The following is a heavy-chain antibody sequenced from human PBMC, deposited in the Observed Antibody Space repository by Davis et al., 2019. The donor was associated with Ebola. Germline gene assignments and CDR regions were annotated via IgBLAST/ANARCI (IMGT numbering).Heavy chain of an antibody. CDR2: ISSNSGHT. J-gene: IGHJ4*02. Sequence: PGGSPRLSCAASGFTFSSYSMDWVRQAPGKGLEWVSSISSNSGHTYYADSVKGRFTISRDNAKNSLYLQMNSLRAEDTAVYYCARELAVVYFDYWGQGFLVTVSS. CDR3: ARELAVVYFDY. D-gene: IGHD6-19*01. CDR1: GFTFSSYS. V-gene: IGHV3-21*01.